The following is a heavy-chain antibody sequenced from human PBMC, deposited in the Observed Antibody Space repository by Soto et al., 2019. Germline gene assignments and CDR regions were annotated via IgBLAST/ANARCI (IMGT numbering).Heavy chain of an antibody. CDR1: GFTVSTSR. J-gene: IGHJ4*02. V-gene: IGHV3-66*01. CDR3: ARERRGDGNAEL. Sequence: DVQVVESGGGLVLPGGSLSLPCAAPGFTVSTSRMSWFRQAPGKGLEWVSVIYSGGNTYYADSVKGRFTISRDNSQNTLYIQMNSLSAEDTAVYYCARERRGDGNAELWGQGTLVTVSS. CDR2: IYSGGNT. D-gene: IGHD1-7*01.